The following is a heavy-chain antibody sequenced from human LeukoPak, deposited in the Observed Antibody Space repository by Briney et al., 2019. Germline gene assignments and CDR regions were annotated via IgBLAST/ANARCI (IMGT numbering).Heavy chain of an antibody. J-gene: IGHJ4*02. Sequence: GGSLRLSCAASGFTFSSYGMHWVRQAPGKGLEWVAVIWYDGSNKYYADSVKGRFTISRDNSKNTLYLQMNSLRAEDTAVYYCAKDADFGYDSSGPTPGYYFDYWGQGTLVTVSS. D-gene: IGHD3-22*01. CDR1: GFTFSSYG. CDR3: AKDADFGYDSSGPTPGYYFDY. V-gene: IGHV3-33*06. CDR2: IWYDGSNK.